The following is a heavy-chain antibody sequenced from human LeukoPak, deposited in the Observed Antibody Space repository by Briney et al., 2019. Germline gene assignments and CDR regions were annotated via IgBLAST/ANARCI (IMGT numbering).Heavy chain of an antibody. V-gene: IGHV3-30*04. CDR3: AIDRDYYGSGSYVFWFDP. Sequence: PGRSLRLSCAASGFTFSSYAMHWVRQAPGKGLEWVAVISYDGSNKYYADSVKGRFTISRDNSKNTLYLQMNSLRAEDTAVYYCAIDRDYYGSGSYVFWFDPWGQGTLVTVSS. CDR1: GFTFSSYA. CDR2: ISYDGSNK. J-gene: IGHJ5*02. D-gene: IGHD3-10*01.